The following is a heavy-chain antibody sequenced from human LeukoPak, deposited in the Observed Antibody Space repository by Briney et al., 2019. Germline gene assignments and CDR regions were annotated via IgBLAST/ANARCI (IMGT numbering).Heavy chain of an antibody. V-gene: IGHV3-48*03. J-gene: IGHJ4*02. Sequence: PGGSLRLSCAASGYTFSSYEMNWVRQAPGKGLEWVSYISCSGSTIYYANSEKGRFTISRDNAKNSLYLQMNSLRAEDTAVYYCARDSPQLNYYFDYWGQGTLVTVSS. CDR3: ARDSPQLNYYFDY. CDR1: GYTFSSYE. D-gene: IGHD1-1*01. CDR2: ISCSGSTI.